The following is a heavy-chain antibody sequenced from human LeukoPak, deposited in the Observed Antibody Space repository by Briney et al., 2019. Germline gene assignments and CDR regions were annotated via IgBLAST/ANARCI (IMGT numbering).Heavy chain of an antibody. CDR3: ARGRYGDYRKAFDI. D-gene: IGHD4-17*01. CDR2: INHSGST. CDR1: GGSFSGYY. V-gene: IGHV4-34*01. J-gene: IGHJ3*02. Sequence: SETLSLTCTVYGGSFSGYYWSWIRQPPGKGLEWIGEINHSGSTNYNPSLKSRVTISVDTSKNQFSLKLSSVTAADTAVYYCARGRYGDYRKAFDIWGQGTMVTVSS.